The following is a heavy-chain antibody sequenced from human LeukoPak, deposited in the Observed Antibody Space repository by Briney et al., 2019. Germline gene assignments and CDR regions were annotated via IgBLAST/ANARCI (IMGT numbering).Heavy chain of an antibody. V-gene: IGHV4-39*01. CDR3: ARRGRIAVAGRAFDI. J-gene: IGHJ3*02. D-gene: IGHD6-19*01. CDR2: IYYSGST. CDR1: GGSISSSSYY. Sequence: SETLSLTCTVSGGSISSSSYYWGWIRQPPGKGLEWIGSIYYSGSTYYNPSLKSRVTISVDTSKNQFSLKLSSVTAADTAVYYCARRGRIAVAGRAFDIWGQGTMVTVSS.